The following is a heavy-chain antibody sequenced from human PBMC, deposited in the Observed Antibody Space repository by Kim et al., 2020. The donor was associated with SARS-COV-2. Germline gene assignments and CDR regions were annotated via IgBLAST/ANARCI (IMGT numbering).Heavy chain of an antibody. D-gene: IGHD4-17*01. Sequence: ASVKVSCKASGYTFTSYYMHWVRQAPGQGLEWMGIINPSGGSTSYAQKFQGIVTMTRDTSTSTVYMELSSLRSEDTAVYYCARVGGDAPYYYYGMDVWGQGTTVTVSS. J-gene: IGHJ6*02. V-gene: IGHV1-46*01. CDR1: GYTFTSYY. CDR3: ARVGGDAPYYYYGMDV. CDR2: INPSGGST.